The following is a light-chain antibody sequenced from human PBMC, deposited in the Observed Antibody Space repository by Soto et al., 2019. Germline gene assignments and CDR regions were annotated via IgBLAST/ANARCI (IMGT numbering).Light chain of an antibody. CDR1: QRISSSY. CDR3: QQYGSSPPYT. J-gene: IGKJ2*01. V-gene: IGKV3-20*01. CDR2: GAS. Sequence: ESVLTQSPGTLSLSTGERATLSCRASQRISSSYLAWYQQKPGQAPRLLIYGASSRATGIPDRFSGSGSVTDFTLTISRLEPEDFAVYYCQQYGSSPPYTFGHRTKLEIK.